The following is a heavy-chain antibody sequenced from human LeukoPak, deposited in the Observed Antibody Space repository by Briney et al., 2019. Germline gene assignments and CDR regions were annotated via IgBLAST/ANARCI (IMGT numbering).Heavy chain of an antibody. Sequence: ASVKVSCKASEYIFTNYPMNWVRQAPGQGLEWMGWINTNTGNPTYAQGFTERFVFSWDTSVSTAYLQISSLKAEDTAVYYCARDSYCSGGTCYSRVGYWGQGTVVTVSS. V-gene: IGHV7-4-1*02. D-gene: IGHD2-15*01. CDR1: EYIFTNYP. J-gene: IGHJ4*02. CDR3: ARDSYCSGGTCYSRVGY. CDR2: INTNTGNP.